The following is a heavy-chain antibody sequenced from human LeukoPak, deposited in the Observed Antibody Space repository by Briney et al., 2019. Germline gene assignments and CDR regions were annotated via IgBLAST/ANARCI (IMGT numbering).Heavy chain of an antibody. V-gene: IGHV3-13*01. J-gene: IGHJ4*02. Sequence: GGSLRLSCAASGFTFSSYDMHWVRQATGKGLEWVSAIGTAGDTYYPGSVKGRFTISRENAKNSLYLQINSLRAGDTAAYYCARGAHCSSTSCLPSYFDYWGQGTLVTVSS. CDR3: ARGAHCSSTSCLPSYFDY. CDR2: IGTAGDT. D-gene: IGHD2-2*01. CDR1: GFTFSSYD.